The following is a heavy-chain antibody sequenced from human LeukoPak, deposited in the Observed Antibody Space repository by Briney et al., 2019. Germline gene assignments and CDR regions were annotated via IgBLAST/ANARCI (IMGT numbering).Heavy chain of an antibody. Sequence: DPSETLSLPCTVSVGSISSSIYYWGWIRQPPGKGLEWIGSIDYSGSTFYNPSLKSRVTISVDTSKNQFSLKLSSVTAADTAGYYCARSPGYCSSTRCFDVNWFDPWGQGTLVTVSS. D-gene: IGHD2-2*01. CDR2: IDYSGST. CDR1: VGSISSSIYY. CDR3: ARSPGYCSSTRCFDVNWFDP. V-gene: IGHV4-39*01. J-gene: IGHJ5*02.